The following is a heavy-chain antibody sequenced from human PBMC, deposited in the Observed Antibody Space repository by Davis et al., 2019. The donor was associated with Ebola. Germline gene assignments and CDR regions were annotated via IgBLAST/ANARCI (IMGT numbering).Heavy chain of an antibody. CDR3: ARGAVPYCSGGSCYGTGDSDY. J-gene: IGHJ4*02. CDR2: IIPIFGTA. D-gene: IGHD2-15*01. Sequence: SVKVSCKASGGTFSSYAISWVRQAPGQGLEWMGGIIPIFGTANYAQKFQGRVTITADESTSTAYMELSSLRSEDTAVYYCARGAVPYCSGGSCYGTGDSDYWGQGTLVTVSS. V-gene: IGHV1-69*13. CDR1: GGTFSSYA.